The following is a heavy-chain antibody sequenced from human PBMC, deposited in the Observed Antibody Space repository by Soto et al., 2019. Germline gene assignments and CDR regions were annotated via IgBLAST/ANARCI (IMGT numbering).Heavy chain of an antibody. V-gene: IGHV3-30*18. CDR2: ISYDGSNK. CDR1: GFTFSSYG. D-gene: IGHD1-26*01. Sequence: QVQLVESGGGVVQPGRSLRLSCAASGFTFSSYGMHWVRQAPGKGLEWVAVISYDGSNKYYADSVKGRFTISRDNSKNTLYLQMNSLRAEDTAVYYCAKIVGVPTVFDIWGQGTMVTVSS. CDR3: AKIVGVPTVFDI. J-gene: IGHJ3*02.